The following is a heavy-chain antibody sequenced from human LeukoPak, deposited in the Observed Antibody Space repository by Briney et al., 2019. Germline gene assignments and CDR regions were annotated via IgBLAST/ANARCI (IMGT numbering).Heavy chain of an antibody. D-gene: IGHD2-15*01. Sequence: NSSETLSLTCTVSGGSISGYYWSWIRQLPGKGLEWIGYIYYSGSTNYNPSLKSRVTISVDTSKNQFSLKLSSVTAADTAVYYCAREIANCSGGSCYSSGLDYWGQGTLVTVSS. CDR1: GGSISGYY. J-gene: IGHJ4*02. V-gene: IGHV4-59*12. CDR3: AREIANCSGGSCYSSGLDY. CDR2: IYYSGST.